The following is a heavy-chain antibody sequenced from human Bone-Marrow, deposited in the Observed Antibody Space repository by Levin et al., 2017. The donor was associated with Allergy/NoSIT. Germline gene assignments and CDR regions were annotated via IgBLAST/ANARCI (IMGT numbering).Heavy chain of an antibody. J-gene: IGHJ6*02. D-gene: IGHD6-6*01. V-gene: IGHV3-30*04. CDR2: ISYDGSNK. CDR1: GFTFSSYA. Sequence: AGGSLRLSCAASGFTFSSYAMHWVRQAPGKGLEWVAVISYDGSNKYYADSVKGRFTISRDNSKNTLYLQMNSLRAEDTAVYYCASHSSSLTYYYGMDVWGQGTTVTVSS. CDR3: ASHSSSLTYYYGMDV.